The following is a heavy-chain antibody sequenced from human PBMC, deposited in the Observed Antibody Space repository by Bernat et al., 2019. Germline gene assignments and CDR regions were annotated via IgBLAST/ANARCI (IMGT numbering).Heavy chain of an antibody. Sequence: EVQLVESGGGLVQPGGSLRLSCAASGFTFRGYWMTWVRQAPGKGREWVANIKQDGSEKYYVDSVKGRFTISRDKAKKSLDLQMNSLRAEDTAVYYCARVRSTSRNFDYWGQGTLVTVSS. CDR1: GFTFRGYW. J-gene: IGHJ4*02. CDR3: ARVRSTSRNFDY. V-gene: IGHV3-7*03. D-gene: IGHD2-2*01. CDR2: IKQDGSEK.